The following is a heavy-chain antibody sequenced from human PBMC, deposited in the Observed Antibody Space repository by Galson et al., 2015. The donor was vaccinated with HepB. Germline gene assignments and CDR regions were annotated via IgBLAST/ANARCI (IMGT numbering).Heavy chain of an antibody. CDR3: ARDLGDFWSGYYSKETYYYYYMDV. Sequence: SVKVSCKASGGTFSSYAISWVRQAPGQGLEWMGGIIPIFGTANYAQKFQGRVTITADESTSTAYMELSSLRSEDTAVYYCARDLGDFWSGYYSKETYYYYYMDVWGKGTTVTVSS. J-gene: IGHJ6*03. D-gene: IGHD3-3*01. V-gene: IGHV1-69*13. CDR2: IIPIFGTA. CDR1: GGTFSSYA.